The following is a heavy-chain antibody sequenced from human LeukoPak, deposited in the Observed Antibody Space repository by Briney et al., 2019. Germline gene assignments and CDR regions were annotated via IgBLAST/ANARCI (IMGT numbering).Heavy chain of an antibody. V-gene: IGHV3-11*04. D-gene: IGHD2-2*01. CDR2: ISSSGSTI. CDR1: GFTFSDYY. J-gene: IGHJ4*02. CDR3: ARVPYCSSTSCYFDY. Sequence: GGSLRLSCAASGFTFSDYYMSWIRQAPGKGLEWVSYISSSGSTIYYADSVKGRFTISRDNAKNSLYLQMNSLRAEDTAVYYCARVPYCSSTSCYFDYWGQGTLVTVSS.